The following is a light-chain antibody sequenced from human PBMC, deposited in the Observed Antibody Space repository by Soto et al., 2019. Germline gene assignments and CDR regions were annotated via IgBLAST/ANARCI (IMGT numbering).Light chain of an antibody. Sequence: DIQMTQSPSTLSASVGDRVTITCRASQSISSWLAWYQQKPGQAPNLLIFSTSDLATGVPSRFSGSGSGTEFTLTISSLQPDDFATYYCQEYSGNPGLTFGGGTKVEIK. CDR3: QEYSGNPGLT. CDR2: STS. J-gene: IGKJ4*01. V-gene: IGKV1-5*03. CDR1: QSISSW.